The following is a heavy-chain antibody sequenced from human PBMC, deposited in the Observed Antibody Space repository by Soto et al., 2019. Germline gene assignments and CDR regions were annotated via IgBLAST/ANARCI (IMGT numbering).Heavy chain of an antibody. V-gene: IGHV3-30-3*01. CDR2: ISFDGSTE. D-gene: IGHD3-10*01. Sequence: QVQLVEFGGGVVQPGRSLRLSCAASGFTFISYAMHWVRQAPGKGLEWVAVISFDGSTEYYADSVKGRFTISRDNSKNTVYLQMNSLRSEDTAVYYCARSRHGSGSYTHFYYGLDVWGQATTVTVSS. J-gene: IGHJ6*02. CDR1: GFTFISYA. CDR3: ARSRHGSGSYTHFYYGLDV.